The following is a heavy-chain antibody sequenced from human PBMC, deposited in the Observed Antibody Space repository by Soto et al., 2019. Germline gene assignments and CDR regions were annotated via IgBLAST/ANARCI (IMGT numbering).Heavy chain of an antibody. D-gene: IGHD3-22*01. CDR1: GFPFSSYA. V-gene: IGHV3-23*01. CDR3: AKAIPYYDNSGYSDY. CDR2: ISISGDRT. Sequence: EGSLRLSWARSGFPFSSYAMSWVRQAPGKGLEWVSGISISGDRTYYADSVKGRFTISRDDSKNTLYLQMDSLRADDTAVYYCAKAIPYYDNSGYSDYCGQRTLFTFCS. J-gene: IGHJ4*02.